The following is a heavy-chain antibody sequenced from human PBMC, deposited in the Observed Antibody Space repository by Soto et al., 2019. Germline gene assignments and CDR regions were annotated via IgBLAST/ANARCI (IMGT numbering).Heavy chain of an antibody. CDR3: TRGPRPSSTGTVAF. CDR2: INDYGISA. D-gene: IGHD1-1*01. J-gene: IGHJ4*02. Sequence: GSSLILSCSSFGFTFRMYWMYWVGQGPGKGAEGVSRINDYGISANYEDSVQGQYTISRDNAKNTLYLQMNALRAEDTVVYYCTRGPRPSSTGTVAFWGQGTLVTVSS. CDR1: GFTFRMYW. V-gene: IGHV3-74*01.